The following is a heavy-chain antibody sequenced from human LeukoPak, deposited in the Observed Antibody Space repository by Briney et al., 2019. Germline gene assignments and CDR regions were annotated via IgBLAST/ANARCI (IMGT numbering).Heavy chain of an antibody. V-gene: IGHV3-20*04. D-gene: IGHD1-7*01. CDR1: GFTFDDYG. CDR2: INWNGGSA. Sequence: GGSLRLSCAASGFTFDDYGMSWVRQAPGKGLEWVSGINWNGGSAGYADSVKGRFTISRDNAKNSLYLQMNSLRAEDTALYYCAREAVTGTILIGYYYYMDVWGKGTTVTVSS. CDR3: AREAVTGTILIGYYYYMDV. J-gene: IGHJ6*03.